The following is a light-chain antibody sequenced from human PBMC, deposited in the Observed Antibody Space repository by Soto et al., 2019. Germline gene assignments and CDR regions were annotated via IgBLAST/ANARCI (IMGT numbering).Light chain of an antibody. CDR2: AVN. V-gene: IGLV2-11*01. Sequence: QSALTQPRSVSGSPGQSVTISCTGTSSDVGDYNYVSWYQQHPGKAPKLLIYAVNMRPLGVPDRFSGSKSGNTASLTISGLQAEDEADYSCCSYAGSYTWVFGGGTKVTVL. CDR1: SSDVGDYNY. J-gene: IGLJ3*02. CDR3: CSYAGSYTWV.